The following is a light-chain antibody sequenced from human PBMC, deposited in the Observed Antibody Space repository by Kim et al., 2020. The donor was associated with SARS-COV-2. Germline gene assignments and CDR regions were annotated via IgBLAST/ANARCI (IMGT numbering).Light chain of an antibody. CDR2: RDS. CDR1: NMGSKN. CDR3: QVWDSSTGV. Sequence: SVALGKTARITCGGNNMGSKNVHWYQQKPGQAPVLVIYRDSNRPSGIPERFSGSNSGNTATLTISRAQAGDEADYYCQVWDSSTGVFGGGTQLTVL. V-gene: IGLV3-9*01. J-gene: IGLJ3*02.